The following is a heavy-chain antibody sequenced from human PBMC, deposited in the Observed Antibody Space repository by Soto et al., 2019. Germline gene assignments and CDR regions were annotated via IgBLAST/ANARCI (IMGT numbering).Heavy chain of an antibody. CDR2: INPNSGGT. CDR3: ARGLGYCSGGSCSANWFDP. CDR1: GYTFTGYY. J-gene: IGHJ5*02. Sequence: ASVKVSCKASGYTFTGYYMHWVRQAPGQGLEWMGWINPNSGGTNYAQKFQGWVTMTRDTSISTAYMELSRLRSDDTAVYYCARGLGYCSGGSCSANWFDPWGQGTLVTVSS. D-gene: IGHD2-15*01. V-gene: IGHV1-2*04.